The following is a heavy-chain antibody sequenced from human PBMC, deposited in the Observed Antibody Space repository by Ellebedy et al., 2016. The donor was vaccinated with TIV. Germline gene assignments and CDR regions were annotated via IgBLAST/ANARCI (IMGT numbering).Heavy chain of an antibody. CDR2: IYKDGSAQ. CDR3: ARRGSYGDYAVQVNNWFDR. D-gene: IGHD4-17*01. CDR1: GFSFRSYW. Sequence: GESLKISCVASGFSFRSYWMSWVRQAPGKGLEWVANIYKDGSAQYYADSVKGRFTISRDNAKNSLFLQMNSLRVEDTAVYYCARRGSYGDYAVQVNNWFDRWGRGTLVSVSS. J-gene: IGHJ5*02. V-gene: IGHV3-7*01.